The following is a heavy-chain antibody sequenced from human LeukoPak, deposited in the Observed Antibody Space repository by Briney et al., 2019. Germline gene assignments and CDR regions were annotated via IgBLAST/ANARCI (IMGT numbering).Heavy chain of an antibody. D-gene: IGHD3-10*01. V-gene: IGHV3-23*01. CDR3: AKGESHPKYYFDY. CDR1: GFTFSTYA. J-gene: IGHJ4*02. CDR2: ISGSDGST. Sequence: GGSLRLSCAASGFTFSTYAMRWVRQAPGKGLEWVSSISGSDGSTYYADSVKGRFTISRDNSNNTLYLQMNSLRAEDTAVYYCAKGESHPKYYFDYWGQGTLVTVSS.